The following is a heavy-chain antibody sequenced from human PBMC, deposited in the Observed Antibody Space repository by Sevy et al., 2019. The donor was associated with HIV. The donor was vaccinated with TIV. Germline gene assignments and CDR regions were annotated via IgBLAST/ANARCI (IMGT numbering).Heavy chain of an antibody. D-gene: IGHD6-13*01. CDR3: AKDPVSSSLNWFDP. CDR2: IIGSGGST. J-gene: IGHJ5*02. V-gene: IGHV3-23*01. CDR1: GFTFSSYA. Sequence: GGSLRLSCAASGFTFSSYAMSWVRQAPGKGLEWVSAIIGSGGSTYYADSVKGRFTISRDNSKNTLYLQMNSLRAEDTAVYYCAKDPVSSSLNWFDPWGQGTLVTVSS.